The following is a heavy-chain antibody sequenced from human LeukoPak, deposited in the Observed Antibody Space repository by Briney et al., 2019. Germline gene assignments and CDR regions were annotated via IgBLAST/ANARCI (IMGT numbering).Heavy chain of an antibody. CDR2: IIPIFGTA. CDR1: GGTFSSYA. V-gene: IGHV1-69*05. CDR3: ARDGKYYYDISGYSSIDY. D-gene: IGHD3-22*01. J-gene: IGHJ4*02. Sequence: SVKVSCKASGGTFSSYAISWVRQAPGQGLEWMGRIIPIFGTANYAQKFQGRVTITTDESTSTAYMELSSLRSEDTAVYYCARDGKYYYDISGYSSIDYWGQGTLVTVSS.